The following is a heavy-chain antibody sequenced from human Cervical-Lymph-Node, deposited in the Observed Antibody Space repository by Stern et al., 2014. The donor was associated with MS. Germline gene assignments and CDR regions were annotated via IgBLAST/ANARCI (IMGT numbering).Heavy chain of an antibody. CDR2: INSDGSST. D-gene: IGHD4-23*01. J-gene: IGHJ4*02. V-gene: IGHV3-74*01. CDR1: GFTFSRYW. CDR3: ARDLGYSLYYFDY. Sequence: EVQLVESGGGLVQPGGSLRLSCAASGFTFSRYWMHWVRQAPGKGLVLVSRINSDGSSTSYAVSVKGRFTISRDNAKNTLYLQMNSLRAEDTAVYYCARDLGYSLYYFDYWGQGTLVTVSS.